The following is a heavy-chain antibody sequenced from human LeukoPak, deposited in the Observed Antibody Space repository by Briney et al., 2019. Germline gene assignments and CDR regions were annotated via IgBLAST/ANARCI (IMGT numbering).Heavy chain of an antibody. V-gene: IGHV3-43D*03. J-gene: IGHJ4*02. CDR3: AKGEDYGDYVSADY. CDR1: GFTFDGYA. Sequence: PGGSLRLSCAASGFTFDGYAMHWVRQAPGKGLEWVSLISWDGGSTYYADSVKGRFTISRDNSKNSLYLQMNSLRAEDTALYYCAKGEDYGDYVSADYWGQGTLVTVSS. CDR2: ISWDGGST. D-gene: IGHD4-17*01.